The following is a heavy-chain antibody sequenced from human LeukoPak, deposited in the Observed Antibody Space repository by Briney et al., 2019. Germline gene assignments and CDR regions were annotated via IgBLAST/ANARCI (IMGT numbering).Heavy chain of an antibody. CDR1: GFTFSRYN. Sequence: GGSLRLSCAASGFTFSRYNMNWVRQAPGKGLEWVSYISSSSGYIYNADSAKGRFTISRDNAKNSLYLQMDSLRVEDTAVYYCARGQWPDYWGQGTLVTVSS. J-gene: IGHJ4*02. D-gene: IGHD6-19*01. V-gene: IGHV3-21*01. CDR3: ARGQWPDY. CDR2: ISSSSGYI.